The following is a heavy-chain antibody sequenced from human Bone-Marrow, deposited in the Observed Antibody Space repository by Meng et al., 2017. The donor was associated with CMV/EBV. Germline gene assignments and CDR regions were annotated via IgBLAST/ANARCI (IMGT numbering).Heavy chain of an antibody. V-gene: IGHV1-2*02. D-gene: IGHD4-17*01. CDR1: GYTFTGYY. J-gene: IGHJ6*02. CDR3: ARADYGDPYYYGMDV. Sequence: SVKVSCKASGYTFTGYYMHWVRQAPGQGLEWMGCINPNSGGTNYAQKFQGRVTMTRDTSISTAYTELSRLRSDDTAVYYCARADYGDPYYYGMDVWGQGTTVTLPS. CDR2: INPNSGGT.